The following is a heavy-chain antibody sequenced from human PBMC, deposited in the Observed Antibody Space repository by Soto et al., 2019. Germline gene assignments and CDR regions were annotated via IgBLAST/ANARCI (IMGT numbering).Heavy chain of an antibody. CDR1: GGSFSGYY. Sequence: QVQLQQWGAGLLKPSETLSLTCAVYGGSFSGYYWSWIRQPPGKGLEWIGEINHSGSTNYNPSLKSRVTMPVATSKSQFSLKLSSVTAADTAVYYCAREIPTLEYNWFDPWGQGTLVTVSS. V-gene: IGHV4-34*01. D-gene: IGHD1-1*01. CDR3: AREIPTLEYNWFDP. J-gene: IGHJ5*02. CDR2: INHSGST.